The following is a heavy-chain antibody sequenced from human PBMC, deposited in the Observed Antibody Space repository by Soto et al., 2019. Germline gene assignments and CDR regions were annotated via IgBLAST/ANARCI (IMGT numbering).Heavy chain of an antibody. CDR2: ISYDGSNK. CDR3: ARDSTPGPEFYYAMDV. J-gene: IGHJ6*02. D-gene: IGHD2-15*01. V-gene: IGHV3-30-3*01. CDR1: GFIFSTYA. Sequence: QVQLVESGGGVVQPGRSLRLSCAASGFIFSTYAVHWVRQAPGKGLEWVAVISYDGSNKYYADSVKGRFTISRDKSENTLYLQMNSLRAVDTALYYCARDSTPGPEFYYAMDVWGQGTTVTVSS.